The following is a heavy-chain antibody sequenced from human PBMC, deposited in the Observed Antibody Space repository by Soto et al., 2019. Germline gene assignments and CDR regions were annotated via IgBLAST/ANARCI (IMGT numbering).Heavy chain of an antibody. CDR2: ISGSGGTT. CDR1: GFTFSSYA. D-gene: IGHD6-19*01. Sequence: EVQLLESGGGLVQPGGSLRLSCAASGFTFSSYAMTWVRQAPGKGLEWVSTISGSGGTTSYADSVEGRFAISRDNSKNTLYPQMNSLRAEDTAVYYCAKGSGWYPHFDYWGQGTLFTVSS. V-gene: IGHV3-23*01. CDR3: AKGSGWYPHFDY. J-gene: IGHJ4*02.